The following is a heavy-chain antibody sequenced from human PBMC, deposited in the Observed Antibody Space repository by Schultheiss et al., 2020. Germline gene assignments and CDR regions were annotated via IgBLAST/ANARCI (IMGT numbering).Heavy chain of an antibody. V-gene: IGHV4-31*03. CDR3: ARYGFRDQFDY. Sequence: SETLSLTFTVSGGSISSGGYYWSWIRQHPGKGLEWIGYIYYSGSTYYNPSLKSRVTISVDTSKNQFSLKLSSVTAADTAVYYCARYGFRDQFDYWGQGTLVTVSS. D-gene: IGHD3-10*01. J-gene: IGHJ4*02. CDR1: GGSISSGGYY. CDR2: IYYSGST.